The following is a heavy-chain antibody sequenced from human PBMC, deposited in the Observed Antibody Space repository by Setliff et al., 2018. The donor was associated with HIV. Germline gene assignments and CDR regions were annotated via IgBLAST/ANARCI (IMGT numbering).Heavy chain of an antibody. CDR1: GYSFTSYW. CDR3: ARPRVADYFDSTGYYLPYSFDI. Sequence: GESLKISCQGSGYSFTSYWIGWVRQMPGKGLEWMGIIYPGDSDTRYSPSFQGQVTISADKSLSTAYLQWTSLKASDTAMFYCARPRVADYFDSTGYYLPYSFDIWGQGTMVTVSS. V-gene: IGHV5-51*01. J-gene: IGHJ3*02. CDR2: IYPGDSDT. D-gene: IGHD3-22*01.